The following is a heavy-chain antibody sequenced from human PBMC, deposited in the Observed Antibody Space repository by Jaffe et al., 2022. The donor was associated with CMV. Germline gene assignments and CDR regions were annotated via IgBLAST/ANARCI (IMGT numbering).Heavy chain of an antibody. CDR3: ARDGYYDSGSPPFDY. Sequence: QVQLQQWGAGLLRPSETLSLTCAVYGGSFSGTYWSWIRQTPGKGLEWIGQINHSGTTDYNPSLRSRVTVSVDTSKNQFSLNLTSVTAADTAVYYCARDGYYDSGSPPFDYWGQGILVTVSS. CDR2: INHSGTT. J-gene: IGHJ4*02. CDR1: GGSFSGTY. D-gene: IGHD3-10*01. V-gene: IGHV4-34*02.